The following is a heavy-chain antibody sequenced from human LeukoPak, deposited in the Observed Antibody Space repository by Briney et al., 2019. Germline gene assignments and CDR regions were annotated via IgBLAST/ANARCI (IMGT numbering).Heavy chain of an antibody. J-gene: IGHJ4*02. D-gene: IGHD2-15*01. CDR1: GFTFSSYS. CDR2: ISSSSSYI. Sequence: PGGSLRLSCAASGFTFSSYSMNWVRQAPGKGLEWVSSISSSSSYIYYADSVKGRFTISRDNAKNSLYLQMNSLRAEDTAVYYCARGLDDIVVVVAAVYWGQGTLVTVSS. V-gene: IGHV3-21*01. CDR3: ARGLDDIVVVVAAVY.